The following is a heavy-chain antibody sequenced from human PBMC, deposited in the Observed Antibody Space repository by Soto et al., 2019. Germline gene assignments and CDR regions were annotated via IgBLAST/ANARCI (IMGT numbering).Heavy chain of an antibody. CDR3: TRRLENYSDFDY. CDR2: INTDGSST. CDR1: GFTFSSYW. J-gene: IGHJ4*02. D-gene: IGHD1-7*01. Sequence: EVLLVESGGGLVQPGGSLRLSCAASGFTFSSYWMHWVRQAPGKGLEWVSRINTDGSSTVYAESVKGRVTISSDNANNTLYGQLSSLRAEVTAVYYCTRRLENYSDFDYWGQGSVVSVSS. V-gene: IGHV3-74*01.